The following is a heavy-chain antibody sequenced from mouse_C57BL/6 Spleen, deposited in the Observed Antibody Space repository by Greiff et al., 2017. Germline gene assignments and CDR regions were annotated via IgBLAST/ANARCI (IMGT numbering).Heavy chain of an antibody. Sequence: QVQLQQSGAELVKPGASVKISCKASGYAFSSYWMNWVKQRPGKGLEWIGQLYPGDGDTNYNGKFKGKATLTADKSSSPAYMQLSSLTSEDSAVYFCAPFITTNAMDYWGQGTSVTVSS. D-gene: IGHD1-1*01. V-gene: IGHV1-80*01. CDR2: LYPGDGDT. J-gene: IGHJ4*01. CDR1: GYAFSSYW. CDR3: APFITTNAMDY.